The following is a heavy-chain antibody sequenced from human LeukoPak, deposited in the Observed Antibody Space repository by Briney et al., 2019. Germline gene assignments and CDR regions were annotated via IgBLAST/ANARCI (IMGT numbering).Heavy chain of an antibody. J-gene: IGHJ4*02. CDR3: ASGITYYDFWSGYSLFDY. V-gene: IGHV4-39*01. Sequence: SETLSLTCTVSGGSISSSSYYWGWIRQPPGKGLEWIGSIYYSGSTYYNPSLKSRVTIPVDTSKNQFSLKLSSVTAADTAVYYCASGITYYDFWSGYSLFDYWGQGTLVTVSS. CDR1: GGSISSSSYY. CDR2: IYYSGST. D-gene: IGHD3-3*01.